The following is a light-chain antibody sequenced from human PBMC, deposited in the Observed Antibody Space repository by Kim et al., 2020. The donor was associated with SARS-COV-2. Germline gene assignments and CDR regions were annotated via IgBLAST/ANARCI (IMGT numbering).Light chain of an antibody. V-gene: IGKV1-27*01. Sequence: ASVGDRVTSSCRVSQDNRKYLALYQQKPGRAPNLLIADTSTLQSGAPSRFRGRGSGTEFTLTITSLQPEDVGTYYCQKYISAPLTFGGGTKVDIK. J-gene: IGKJ4*01. CDR1: QDNRKY. CDR3: QKYISAPLT. CDR2: DTS.